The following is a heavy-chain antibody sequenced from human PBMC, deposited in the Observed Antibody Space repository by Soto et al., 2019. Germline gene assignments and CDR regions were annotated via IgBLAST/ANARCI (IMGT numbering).Heavy chain of an antibody. D-gene: IGHD4-17*01. J-gene: IGHJ4*02. CDR2: VYYSGTT. CDR3: ARTTAVPNTLRSRYFFDH. Sequence: SETLSLTCSVSGGSVSNKTYYWSWIRQPPGKRLEWIGYVYYSGTTNYNPSLKSRVTISVDLSKNQFSLRLSSVTTADTALYYCARTTAVPNTLRSRYFFDHWGQGTLVTVSS. CDR1: GGSVSNKTYY. V-gene: IGHV4-61*01.